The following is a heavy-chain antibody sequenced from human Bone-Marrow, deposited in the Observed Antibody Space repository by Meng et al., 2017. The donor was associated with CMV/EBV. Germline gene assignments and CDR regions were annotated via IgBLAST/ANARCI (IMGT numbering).Heavy chain of an antibody. CDR1: GYTFIDYY. V-gene: IGHV1-2*02. CDR3: ARMPIAARPS. J-gene: IGHJ1*01. CDR2: INPSSGGT. Sequence: ASVKVSCKASGYTFIDYYMHWVRQAPGQGLEWMGWINPSSGGTDYAKKFQGRVTLTRDTSMNTAYMELSSLRSDDTAVFYCARMPIAARPSWGQGTLVTVSS. D-gene: IGHD6-6*01.